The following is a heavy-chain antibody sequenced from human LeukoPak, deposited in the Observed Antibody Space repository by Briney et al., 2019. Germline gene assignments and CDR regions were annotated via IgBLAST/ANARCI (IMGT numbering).Heavy chain of an antibody. CDR1: GFTFSSYG. Sequence: GGSLRLSCAASGFTFSSYGMHWVRQAPGKGLEWVSSISSSSSYIYYADSVKGRFTISRDNAKNSLYLQMNSLRAEDTAVYYCARDAMVRGVHTADFDYWGQGTLVTVSS. V-gene: IGHV3-21*01. J-gene: IGHJ4*02. CDR2: ISSSSSYI. CDR3: ARDAMVRGVHTADFDY. D-gene: IGHD3-10*01.